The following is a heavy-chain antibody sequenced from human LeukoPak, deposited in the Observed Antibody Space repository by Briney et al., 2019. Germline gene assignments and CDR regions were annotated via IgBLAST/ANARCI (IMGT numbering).Heavy chain of an antibody. J-gene: IGHJ4*02. CDR2: ISGSGDYT. CDR1: GFTFSSYA. V-gene: IGHV3-23*01. CDR3: AKGPLEGYSNSWRGDY. Sequence: PGGSLRLSCVVSGFTFSSYAMSWVRQAPGKGLEWVSAISGSGDYTYYADSVKGRFTISRDNSKNTLYLQMDSLRAEATAIYYCAKGPLEGYSNSWRGDYWGQGTLVTVSS. D-gene: IGHD6-13*01.